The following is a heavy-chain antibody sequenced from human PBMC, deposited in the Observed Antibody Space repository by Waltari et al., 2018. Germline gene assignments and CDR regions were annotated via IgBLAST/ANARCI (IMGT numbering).Heavy chain of an antibody. D-gene: IGHD3-10*01. CDR2: IYYSGST. Sequence: QVQLQESGPGLVKPSETLSLTCTVSGGSISSYYWSWIRQPPGKGLEWLGYIYYSGSTNYNPSLKSRVTISVDTSKNQFSLKLSSVTAADTAVYYCARENRWFGELLFDYWGQGTLVTVSS. CDR3: ARENRWFGELLFDY. CDR1: GGSISSYY. J-gene: IGHJ4*02. V-gene: IGHV4-59*01.